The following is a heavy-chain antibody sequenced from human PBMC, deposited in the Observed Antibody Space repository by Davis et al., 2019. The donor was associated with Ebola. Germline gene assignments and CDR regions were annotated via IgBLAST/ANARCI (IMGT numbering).Heavy chain of an antibody. D-gene: IGHD6-13*01. Sequence: SETLSLTCAVYSGSFSDYYWSWIRQPPGKGLEWIGEINHSGSTKYNPSLKSRVTVLVDTSKNQFSLKLSSVTAADTAVYYCARGYSSWFDPWGQGTLVTVSS. CDR2: INHSGST. V-gene: IGHV4-34*01. CDR1: SGSFSDYY. J-gene: IGHJ5*02. CDR3: ARGYSSWFDP.